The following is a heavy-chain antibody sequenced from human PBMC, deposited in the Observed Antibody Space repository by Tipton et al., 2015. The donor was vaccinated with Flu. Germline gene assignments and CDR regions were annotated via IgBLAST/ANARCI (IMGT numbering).Heavy chain of an antibody. CDR1: GFSFSTFS. V-gene: IGHV3-21*01. Sequence: SLRLSCAASGFSFSTFSLNWVRQTPGKGLEWVSVIGPDGSATHYRDSVRGRLTISRDNAKNSLYLQMNDLSAEDTAVYHCVRGTSATVTDDFDYWGQGTLVTVSS. CDR2: IGPDGSAT. J-gene: IGHJ4*02. CDR3: VRGTSATVTDDFDY. D-gene: IGHD2-21*02.